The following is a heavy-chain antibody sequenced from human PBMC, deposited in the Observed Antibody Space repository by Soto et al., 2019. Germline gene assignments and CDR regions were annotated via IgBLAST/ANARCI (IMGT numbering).Heavy chain of an antibody. CDR2: IYYSGST. D-gene: IGHD6-13*01. J-gene: IGHJ4*02. V-gene: IGHV4-59*08. Sequence: ETLSLTCTVSGGSISSYYWSWIRQPPGKGLEWIGYIYYSGSTNYNPSLKSRVTISVDTSKNQFSLKLSSVTAADTAVYYCASLRQQLVSGNYYFHSWRQALLVSVS. CDR1: GGSISSYY. CDR3: ASLRQQLVSGNYYFHS.